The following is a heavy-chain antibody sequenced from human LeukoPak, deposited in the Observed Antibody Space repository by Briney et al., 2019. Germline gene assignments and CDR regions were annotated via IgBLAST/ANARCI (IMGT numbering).Heavy chain of an antibody. J-gene: IGHJ4*02. Sequence: GGSLRLSCAASGVTFSNYWMSWVRQAPGKGLEWVAVISYDGSNKYYANSVKGRFTISRDNSKNTLYLQMNSLRAEHTAVYYCAKVPDPHYYDSCDYYYWGQGTLVTVSS. D-gene: IGHD3-22*01. V-gene: IGHV3-30*18. CDR2: ISYDGSNK. CDR1: GVTFSNYW. CDR3: AKVPDPHYYDSCDYYY.